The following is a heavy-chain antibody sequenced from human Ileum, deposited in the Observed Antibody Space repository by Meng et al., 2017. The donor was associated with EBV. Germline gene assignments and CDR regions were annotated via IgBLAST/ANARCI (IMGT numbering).Heavy chain of an antibody. D-gene: IGHD6-6*01. CDR3: ARAAARPSDWFDP. CDR1: GFSLSTSGVG. J-gene: IGHJ5*02. V-gene: IGHV2-5*02. Sequence: QITLKESGPTLVKPTXTLTLTGPFSGFSLSTSGVGVGWIRQPPGKALECLAIIYGDDEKRYSPSLESRLTVTKDTSKNQVVLTMTNMVPVDTATYYCARAAARPSDWFDPWGQGTLVTVSS. CDR2: IYGDDEK.